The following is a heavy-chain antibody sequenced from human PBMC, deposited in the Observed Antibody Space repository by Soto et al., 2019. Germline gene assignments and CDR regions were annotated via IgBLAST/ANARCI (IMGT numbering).Heavy chain of an antibody. CDR3: ARDIGREDRPLWFGELLSHYGMDV. J-gene: IGHJ6*02. V-gene: IGHV3-33*01. CDR2: IWYDGSNK. Sequence: GGSLRLSCAASGFTFSSYGMHWVRQAPGKGLEWVAVIWYDGSNKYYADSVKGRFTISRDNSKNTLYLQMNSLRAEDTAVYYCARDIGREDRPLWFGELLSHYGMDVWGQGTTVTVSS. D-gene: IGHD3-10*01. CDR1: GFTFSSYG.